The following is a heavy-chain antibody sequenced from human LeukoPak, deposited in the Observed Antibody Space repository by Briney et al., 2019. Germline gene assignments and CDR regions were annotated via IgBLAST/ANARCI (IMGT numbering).Heavy chain of an antibody. J-gene: IGHJ4*02. Sequence: ASVKVSCKASGYTFTSYAMSWVRQAPGQGLEWMGWINTNTGNPTYAQGFTGRFVFSLDTSVSTAYLQISSLKAEDTAVYYCARVPTSGDYDEVDYWGQGTLVTVSS. D-gene: IGHD4-17*01. CDR2: INTNTGNP. V-gene: IGHV7-4-1*02. CDR1: GYTFTSYA. CDR3: ARVPTSGDYDEVDY.